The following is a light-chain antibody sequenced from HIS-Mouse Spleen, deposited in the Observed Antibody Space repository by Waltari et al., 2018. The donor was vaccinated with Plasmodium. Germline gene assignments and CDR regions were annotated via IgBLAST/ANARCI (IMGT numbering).Light chain of an antibody. Sequence: SYELTQPPSVSVSPGQTASITCSGDKLGDKYACWYQQKPGQSPVLVIYQDSKRPSGSPERLSGSTSGNTATLTISGTQAMDEADYYCQAWDSSTVVFGGGTKLTVL. CDR3: QAWDSSTVV. J-gene: IGLJ2*01. CDR1: KLGDKY. CDR2: QDS. V-gene: IGLV3-1*01.